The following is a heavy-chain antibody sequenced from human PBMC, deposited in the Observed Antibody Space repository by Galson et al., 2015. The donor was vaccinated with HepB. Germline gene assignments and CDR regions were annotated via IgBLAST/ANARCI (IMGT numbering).Heavy chain of an antibody. J-gene: IGHJ2*01. CDR2: ISGGGGSI. Sequence: SLRLSCAGSGFTFSSYAVSWVRQPPGKGLEWVSTISGGGGSIFYADSVKGRFTISRDNSQNKVFLQMHSLGPEDTAVYYCAKDPYDSYWYFDLWGRGTLVTVSS. CDR1: GFTFSSYA. CDR3: AKDPYDSYWYFDL. V-gene: IGHV3-23*01. D-gene: IGHD3-22*01.